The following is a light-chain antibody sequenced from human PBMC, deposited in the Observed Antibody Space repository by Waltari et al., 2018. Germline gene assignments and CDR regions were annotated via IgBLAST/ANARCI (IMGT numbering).Light chain of an antibody. J-gene: IGKJ5*01. V-gene: IGKV3-11*01. Sequence: SCRASQSVSSSLGWYQQRPGQAPRLLIYDASSRATGIPARFSGSGSGTDFTLTISSLEPEDFAVYYCQQRSKWPITFGQGTRLEIK. CDR1: QSVSSS. CDR3: QQRSKWPIT. CDR2: DAS.